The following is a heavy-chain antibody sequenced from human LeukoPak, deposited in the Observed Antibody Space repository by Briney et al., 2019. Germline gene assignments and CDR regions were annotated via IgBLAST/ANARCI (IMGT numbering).Heavy chain of an antibody. CDR1: GGSISSYY. CDR2: IYYSGST. Sequence: SETLSLTCTVSGGSISSYYWSWIRQPPGKGLEWIGYIYYSGSTNYNPSLQSRVTISVDTSKNQFSLKLSSVTAADTAVYYCARETYYYDSSGYLIDAFDIWGQGTMVTVSS. D-gene: IGHD3-22*01. V-gene: IGHV4-59*08. CDR3: ARETYYYDSSGYLIDAFDI. J-gene: IGHJ3*02.